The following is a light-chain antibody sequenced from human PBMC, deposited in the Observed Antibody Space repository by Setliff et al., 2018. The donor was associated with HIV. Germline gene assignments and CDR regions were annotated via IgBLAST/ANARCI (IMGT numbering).Light chain of an antibody. CDR1: SSDVGSYNR. J-gene: IGLJ1*01. Sequence: QSALTQPPSVSGSPGQSVTISCTGTSSDVGSYNRVSWYQQPPGTAPKLMIYEVNNRPSGVPDRFSGSKSGNTASLTISGLQAEDEADYYCSSHTISDSLLYVFGTGTKVTVL. CDR2: EVN. CDR3: SSHTISDSLLYV. V-gene: IGLV2-18*02.